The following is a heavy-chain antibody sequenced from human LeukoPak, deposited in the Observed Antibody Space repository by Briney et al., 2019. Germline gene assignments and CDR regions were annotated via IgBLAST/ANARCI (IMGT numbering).Heavy chain of an antibody. CDR1: GYPFTSYG. V-gene: IGHV1-18*01. Sequence: ASVKVSCKASGYPFTSYGISWVRQAPGQGLEWMGWISVYNGNTNYAQKLQGRVTMTTDTSTSTAYMELRSLRSDDTAVYYCARDQLSRGVWFDPWGQGTLVTVSS. J-gene: IGHJ5*02. CDR2: ISVYNGNT. D-gene: IGHD1-1*01. CDR3: ARDQLSRGVWFDP.